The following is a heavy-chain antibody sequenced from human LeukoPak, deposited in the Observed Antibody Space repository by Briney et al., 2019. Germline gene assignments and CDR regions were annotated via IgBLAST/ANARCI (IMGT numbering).Heavy chain of an antibody. CDR3: ARGEVIAAQTSNRPYYYYYYMDV. D-gene: IGHD6-6*01. CDR2: IIPIFGTA. Sequence: SVKVSCKASGGTFSSYAISWVRQAPGQGLEWMGGIIPIFGTANYAQKFQGRVTITTDETTSTAYMELSSLSSEDTAVYYCARGEVIAAQTSNRPYYYYYYMDVWGKGTTVTVSS. CDR1: GGTFSSYA. J-gene: IGHJ6*03. V-gene: IGHV1-69*05.